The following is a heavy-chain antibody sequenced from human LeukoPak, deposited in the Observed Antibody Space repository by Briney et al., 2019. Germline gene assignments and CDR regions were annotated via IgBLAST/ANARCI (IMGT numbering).Heavy chain of an antibody. D-gene: IGHD1-14*01. V-gene: IGHV3-48*02. J-gene: IGHJ4*02. Sequence: NPGGSLRLSCAASGFTFSTYGMHWVRQAPGKGLEWVSYISGFSSTVYYADSVKGRFTISRDNVKNSLYLQMNSLRDEDTAVYYCARGSGNHFDYWGQGTLVTVSS. CDR3: ARGSGNHFDY. CDR2: ISGFSSTV. CDR1: GFTFSTYG.